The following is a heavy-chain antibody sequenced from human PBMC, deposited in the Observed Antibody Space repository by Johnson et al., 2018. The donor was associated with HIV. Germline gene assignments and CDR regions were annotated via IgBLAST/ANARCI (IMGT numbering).Heavy chain of an antibody. J-gene: IGHJ3*02. CDR3: ARDLPHDYGVGYAFDI. Sequence: VQLVESGGGVVQPGGSLRLSCAASGFTFSSYGMHWVRQAPGKGLEWVAFIWYDGSNKYYVASVKGRFTISRDNSKNTLYLQMNSLRAEDTAVYYCARDLPHDYGVGYAFDIWGQGTMVTVSS. CDR2: IWYDGSNK. V-gene: IGHV3-33*01. D-gene: IGHD4-17*01. CDR1: GFTFSSYG.